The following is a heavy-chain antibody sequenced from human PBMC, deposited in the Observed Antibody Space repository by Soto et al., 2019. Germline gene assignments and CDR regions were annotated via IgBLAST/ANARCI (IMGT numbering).Heavy chain of an antibody. J-gene: IGHJ4*02. CDR3: AREGAAAAKMFDY. D-gene: IGHD6-13*01. V-gene: IGHV1-46*01. Sequence: QVRLVQSGAEVKKPGASVKVSCKATGFSFSSYYMHWVRQAPGQGLEWLGLINPYDDTTDYAQKFQGRLTVTRDTSTMMVYMEVSSLRSEDTAVYYCAREGAAAAKMFDYWDQGTLITVSS. CDR1: GFSFSSYY. CDR2: INPYDDTT.